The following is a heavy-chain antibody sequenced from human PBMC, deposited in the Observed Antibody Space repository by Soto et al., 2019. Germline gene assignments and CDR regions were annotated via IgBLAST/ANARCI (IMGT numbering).Heavy chain of an antibody. Sequence: QVQLQESGPGLVKPSGTLSLTCAVSSGSISSSNWWSWVRQPPGKGLEWIGEIYHSGRTNYNPSLKSRVTTSVDKSKNQFSLKLSSVTAADTAVYYCARVKPGLYYELTPWGQGTLVTVSS. CDR1: SGSISSSNW. V-gene: IGHV4-4*02. J-gene: IGHJ4*02. CDR2: IYHSGRT. D-gene: IGHD3-3*01. CDR3: ARVKPGLYYELTP.